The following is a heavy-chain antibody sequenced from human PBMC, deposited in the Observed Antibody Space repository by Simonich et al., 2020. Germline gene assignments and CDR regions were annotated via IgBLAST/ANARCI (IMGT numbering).Heavy chain of an antibody. CDR1: GYSISSGYY. Sequence: QVQLQESGPGLVKPSETLSLTCAVSGYSISSGYYWGWIRQPPGRGLEWIGRIYHSGSTYYNPSLKSRVTISVDTSKNQFSLKLRSVTASDTAVYYCARVGYSNYYYYGMDVWGQGTTVTVSS. J-gene: IGHJ6*02. V-gene: IGHV4-38-2*01. CDR2: IYHSGST. CDR3: ARVGYSNYYYYGMDV. D-gene: IGHD6-13*01.